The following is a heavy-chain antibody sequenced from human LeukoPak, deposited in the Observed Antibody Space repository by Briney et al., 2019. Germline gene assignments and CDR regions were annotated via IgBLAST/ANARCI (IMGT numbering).Heavy chain of an antibody. Sequence: ASVKVSCKASGYTFTSYGISWVRQAPGQGLEWMGWISAYNGNTNYAQKLQGRVTMTTDTSTSTAYMELSSLRSEDTAVYYCARARWSSSWYGSYYYYGMDVWGQGTTVTVSS. V-gene: IGHV1-18*01. CDR3: ARARWSSSWYGSYYYYGMDV. J-gene: IGHJ6*02. D-gene: IGHD6-13*01. CDR2: ISAYNGNT. CDR1: GYTFTSYG.